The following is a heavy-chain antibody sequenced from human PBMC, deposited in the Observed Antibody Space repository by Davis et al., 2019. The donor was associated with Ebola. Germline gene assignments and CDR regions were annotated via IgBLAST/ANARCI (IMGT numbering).Heavy chain of an antibody. CDR2: MRPNSGDS. CDR1: GYSFTSYE. V-gene: IGHV1-8*01. Sequence: ASVKVSCKASGYSFTSYEINWVRQAAGQGLEWMGWMRPNSGDSDYGQKFQGRVTITRDTSASPAYMELSSLRSEDTAVYYCARARGYLYYYGMDVWGQGTTVTVSS. D-gene: IGHD3-22*01. J-gene: IGHJ6*02. CDR3: ARARGYLYYYGMDV.